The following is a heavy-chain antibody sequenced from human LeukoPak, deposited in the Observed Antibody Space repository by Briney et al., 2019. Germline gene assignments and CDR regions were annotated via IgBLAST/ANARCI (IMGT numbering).Heavy chain of an antibody. CDR2: IYSGGST. Sequence: GGSLRLSCAASGFTVSSNYMSWVRQAPGKGLEWVSVIYSGGSTYYADSVKGRFTISRDNSKNTLYLQMNSLRAEDTAVYYCAREQLWSYYYYGMDVWGQGTTVTVSS. V-gene: IGHV3-66*01. J-gene: IGHJ6*02. CDR1: GFTVSSNY. D-gene: IGHD5-18*01. CDR3: AREQLWSYYYYGMDV.